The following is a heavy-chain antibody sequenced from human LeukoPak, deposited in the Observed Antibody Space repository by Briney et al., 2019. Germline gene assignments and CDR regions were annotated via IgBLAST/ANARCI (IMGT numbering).Heavy chain of an antibody. Sequence: SETLSLTCTVSGGSVSYYYWSWIRQPPGKGLEWIGYIYYSGSTNYNPSLKSRVTISVDTSKNQFSLKLSSVTAADTAVYYCAAQPLAAAGREYYFDYWGQGTLVTVSS. CDR3: AAQPLAAAGREYYFDY. V-gene: IGHV4-59*02. J-gene: IGHJ4*02. CDR2: IYYSGST. D-gene: IGHD6-13*01. CDR1: GGSVSYYY.